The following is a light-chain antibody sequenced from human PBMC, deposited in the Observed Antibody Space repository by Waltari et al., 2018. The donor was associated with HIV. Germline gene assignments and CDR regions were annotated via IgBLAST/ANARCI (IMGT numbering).Light chain of an antibody. J-gene: IGLJ2*01. V-gene: IGLV1-44*01. Sequence: QSVLTQPPSASGTPGPRVTFSCSGSSSNIGSNPVDCSQKLPGTAPRLLIYNNNQRPSGVPDRFSGSKSGTSASLAISGLQSEDEADYYCAAWDDSLNGHALFGGGTKLTVL. CDR1: SSNIGSNP. CDR3: AAWDDSLNGHAL. CDR2: NNN.